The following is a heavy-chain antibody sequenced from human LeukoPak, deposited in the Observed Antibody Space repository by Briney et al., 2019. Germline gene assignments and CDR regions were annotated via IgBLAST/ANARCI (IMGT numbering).Heavy chain of an antibody. CDR3: AREGVAPPGMDRGMDV. D-gene: IGHD6-13*01. CDR1: RFSLNMYI. V-gene: IGHV3-66*01. CDR2: IFGGGST. J-gene: IGHJ6*02. Sequence: GGSLLLSCTVSRFSLNMYIMHWVRPAPGKGPEWVSVIFGGGSTYYAGSVKGRFTISRDNSKNTLYLQMNSLRGEDTAVYYCAREGVAPPGMDRGMDVWGQGTTVTVSS.